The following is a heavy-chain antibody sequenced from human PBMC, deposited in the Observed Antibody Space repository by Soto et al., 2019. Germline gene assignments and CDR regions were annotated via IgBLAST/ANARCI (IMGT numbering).Heavy chain of an antibody. V-gene: IGHV3-20*04. CDR2: INWNGGST. Sequence: GGSLRLSCAASGFTFGDYGMSWVRQAPGKGLELVSGINWNGGSTGYADSVKGRFTISRDNAKNSLYLQMNSLRAEDTALYYCARGGRYCSGGSCYYFDYWGQGTLVTVSS. D-gene: IGHD2-15*01. CDR1: GFTFGDYG. J-gene: IGHJ4*02. CDR3: ARGGRYCSGGSCYYFDY.